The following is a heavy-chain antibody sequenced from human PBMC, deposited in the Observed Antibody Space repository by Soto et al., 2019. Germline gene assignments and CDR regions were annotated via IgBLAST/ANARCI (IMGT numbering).Heavy chain of an antibody. Sequence: SLKISCKGSGYSFTSYWIGWLRQMPGKGLEWMGIIYPGDSDTRYSPSFQGQVTMLADKSISTAYLQWSSLKASETAMYYCARRGFCSGGTCPFHFDYWGQGTLVTVYS. J-gene: IGHJ4*02. CDR1: GYSFTSYW. CDR3: ARRGFCSGGTCPFHFDY. V-gene: IGHV5-51*01. CDR2: IYPGDSDT. D-gene: IGHD2-15*01.